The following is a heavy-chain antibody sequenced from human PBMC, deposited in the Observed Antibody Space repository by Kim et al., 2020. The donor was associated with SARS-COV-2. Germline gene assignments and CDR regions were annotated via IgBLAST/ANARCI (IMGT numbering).Heavy chain of an antibody. D-gene: IGHD2-2*01. CDR2: RVK. V-gene: IGHV3-7*01. J-gene: IGHJ4*02. CDR3: ARGSRVFDY. Sequence: RVKHHVDPVKGRLSISRDNAETSLYRQMGSLRAEDTAVYYCARGSRVFDYWGQGTLVTVSS.